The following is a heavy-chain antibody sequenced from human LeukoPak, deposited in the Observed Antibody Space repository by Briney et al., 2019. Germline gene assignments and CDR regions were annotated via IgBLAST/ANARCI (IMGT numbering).Heavy chain of an antibody. Sequence: ASVKVSCKASGYTFTSYGISWVRQAPGQGLEWMGWISANNGNTNYAQKLQGRVTMTTDTSTSTAYMELRSLRSDDTAVYYCARDFSHTPLGPDSSSSPFDPWGQGTLVTVSS. CDR3: ARDFSHTPLGPDSSSSPFDP. J-gene: IGHJ5*02. D-gene: IGHD6-13*01. CDR2: ISANNGNT. V-gene: IGHV1-18*04. CDR1: GYTFTSYG.